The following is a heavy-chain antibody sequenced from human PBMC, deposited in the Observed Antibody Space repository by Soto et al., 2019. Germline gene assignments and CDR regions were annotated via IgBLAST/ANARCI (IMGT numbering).Heavy chain of an antibody. V-gene: IGHV3-21*04. CDR3: AREDSIIIPAVSDF. Sequence: GGSLRLSCVVSGFTFNNYGINWVRQAPGKGLEWVSTVSKSDYTYYSDSVKGRFTISRDNAKNTVSLQMNTLRAEDTAVYYCAREDSIIIPAVSDFWGQGTLVTVSS. D-gene: IGHD2-2*01. CDR1: GFTFNNYG. CDR2: VSKSDYT. J-gene: IGHJ4*02.